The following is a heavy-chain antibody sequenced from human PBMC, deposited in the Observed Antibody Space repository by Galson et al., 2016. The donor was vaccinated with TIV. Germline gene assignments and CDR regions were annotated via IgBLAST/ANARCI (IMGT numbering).Heavy chain of an antibody. CDR3: ATPAHGTKSPSYYGFDV. D-gene: IGHD2-8*01. J-gene: IGHJ6*02. CDR2: MNPISGAT. V-gene: IGHV1-8*02. CDR1: EHTIITYD. Sequence: SVKVSCKASEHTIITYDINWVRQAAGQTLEWMGWMNPISGATGFSQKFRDRLIMTRNLSIATAYMELTSLRSEDTAVYYCATPAHGTKSPSYYGFDVWGQGTTVTVSS.